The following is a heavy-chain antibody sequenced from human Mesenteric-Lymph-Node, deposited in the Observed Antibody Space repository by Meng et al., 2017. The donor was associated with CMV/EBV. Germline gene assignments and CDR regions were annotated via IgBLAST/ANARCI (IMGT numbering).Heavy chain of an antibody. CDR3: AKDLRIVTYGTSFAMDV. Sequence: GESLKISCAASGFTFSNYWMNWVRHAPGKGLEWLSSITGSGGRTYYADSVKGRFTVSRDNVNNTVYVQMDSLRAEDTAVYYCAKDLRIVTYGTSFAMDVWGQGTTVTVSS. CDR1: GFTFSNYW. D-gene: IGHD1-26*01. CDR2: ITGSGGRT. J-gene: IGHJ6*02. V-gene: IGHV3-23*01.